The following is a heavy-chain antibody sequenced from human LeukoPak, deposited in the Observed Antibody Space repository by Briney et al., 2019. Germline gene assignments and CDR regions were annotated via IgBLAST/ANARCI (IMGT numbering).Heavy chain of an antibody. V-gene: IGHV4-59*12. CDR1: GGSISSYY. CDR3: ARVSYDILTGYYDDY. J-gene: IGHJ4*02. Sequence: SETLSVTCTVSGGSISSYYWSWIRQPPGKGLEWIGYIYYSGSTNYNPSLKSRVTISVDTSKNQFSLKLSSVTAADTAVYYCARVSYDILTGYYDDYWGQGTLVTVSS. D-gene: IGHD3-9*01. CDR2: IYYSGST.